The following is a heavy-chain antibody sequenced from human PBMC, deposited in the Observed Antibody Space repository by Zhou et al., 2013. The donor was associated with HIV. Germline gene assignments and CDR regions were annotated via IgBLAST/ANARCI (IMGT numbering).Heavy chain of an antibody. CDR3: ARGRIPGSGYYYGMDV. D-gene: IGHD2-2*01. Sequence: QVQLVQSGAEVKKPGASVKVSCKASGYTFTSYGISWVRQAPGQGLEWMGWISAYNGNTNYAQKLQGRVTITADESATTVYMELSSLRSDDMAVYYCARGRIPGSGYYYGMDVWGQGTTVTVSS. J-gene: IGHJ6*01. CDR1: GYTFTSYG. V-gene: IGHV1-18*03. CDR2: ISAYNGNT.